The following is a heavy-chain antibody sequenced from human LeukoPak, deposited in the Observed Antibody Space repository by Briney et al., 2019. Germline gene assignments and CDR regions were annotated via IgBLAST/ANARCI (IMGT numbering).Heavy chain of an antibody. CDR3: TRVFVGDEYSSSGY. CDR2: INSDGSST. CDR1: GFTFSSYA. Sequence: GGSLRLSCAASGFTFSSYAMSWVRQAPGKGLVWVSRINSDGSSTTYADSVKGRFTISRDNAKNTLYLQMNSLKVEDTAVYYCTRVFVGDEYSSSGYWGQGTLVTVSS. V-gene: IGHV3-74*01. J-gene: IGHJ4*02. D-gene: IGHD6-13*01.